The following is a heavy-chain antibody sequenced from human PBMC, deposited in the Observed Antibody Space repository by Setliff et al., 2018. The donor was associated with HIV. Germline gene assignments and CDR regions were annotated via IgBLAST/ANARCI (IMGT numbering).Heavy chain of an antibody. CDR3: ARGNSSGWYLSPDY. Sequence: ASVKVSCKASGGTFSNYAISWVRQAPGQGLEWMGWISAYNGNTNYAQKLQGRVTMTTDTSTSTAYMELSSLRSEDTAVYYCARGNSSGWYLSPDYWGQGTLVTVSS. D-gene: IGHD6-19*01. CDR2: ISAYNGNT. CDR1: GGTFSNYA. V-gene: IGHV1-18*01. J-gene: IGHJ4*02.